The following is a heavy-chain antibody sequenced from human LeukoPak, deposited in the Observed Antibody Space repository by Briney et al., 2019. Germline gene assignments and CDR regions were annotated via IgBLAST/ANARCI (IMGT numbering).Heavy chain of an antibody. Sequence: GGSLRLFCAASGFTFSSYAMHWVRQAPGKGLEWVAVISYDGNNKYYADSVKGRFTISRDNSKNTLYLQMNSLRAEDTAVYYCAKSSSGYRHQLDYWGQGTLVTVSS. CDR1: GFTFSSYA. J-gene: IGHJ4*02. CDR2: ISYDGNNK. V-gene: IGHV3-30*04. CDR3: AKSSSGYRHQLDY. D-gene: IGHD3-22*01.